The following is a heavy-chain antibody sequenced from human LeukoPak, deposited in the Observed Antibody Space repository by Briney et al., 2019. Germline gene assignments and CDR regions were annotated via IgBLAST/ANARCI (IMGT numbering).Heavy chain of an antibody. D-gene: IGHD3-10*01. CDR2: IYTSGST. CDR1: GGSISSYY. J-gene: IGHJ6*03. Sequence: SETLSLTCTVSGGSISSYYWSWIRQPAGKGLEWIGRIYTSGSTNYNPSLKSRVTMSVDTSKNQFSLKLSSVTAADTAVYYCAREGRYYHGSGSYYNPGLYYYYYMDVWGKGTTVTVSS. V-gene: IGHV4-4*07. CDR3: AREGRYYHGSGSYYNPGLYYYYYMDV.